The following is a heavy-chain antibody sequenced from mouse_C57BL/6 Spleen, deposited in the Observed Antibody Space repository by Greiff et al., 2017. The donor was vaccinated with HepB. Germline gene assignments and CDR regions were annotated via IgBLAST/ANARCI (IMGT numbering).Heavy chain of an antibody. CDR2: IHPNGGST. CDR3: ARSSSLPSYAMDY. CDR1: GYTFTSYW. Sequence: QVQLQQPGAELVKPGASVKLSCKASGYTFTSYWMHWVKQRPGQGLEWIGMIHPNGGSTNYNEKFKSKATLTVDKSSSTAYMQLSSLTSEDSAVYYCARSSSLPSYAMDYWGQGTSVTVSS. V-gene: IGHV1-64*01. D-gene: IGHD1-1*01. J-gene: IGHJ4*01.